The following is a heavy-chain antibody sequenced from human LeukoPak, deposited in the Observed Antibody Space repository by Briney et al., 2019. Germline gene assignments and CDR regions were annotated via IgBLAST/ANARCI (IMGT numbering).Heavy chain of an antibody. J-gene: IGHJ3*02. V-gene: IGHV5-51*01. D-gene: IGHD5-24*01. CDR3: ARRDGYGAYDI. CDR1: GYSFTSYW. Sequence: GESLQISCQVSGYSFTSYWIGWVRPLPGKGLEWMGIIYPGDSDTRYSPSFQGQVTISADKSISTAYLQWSSLKASDTAIYYCARRDGYGAYDIWGQGTMVTVSS. CDR2: IYPGDSDT.